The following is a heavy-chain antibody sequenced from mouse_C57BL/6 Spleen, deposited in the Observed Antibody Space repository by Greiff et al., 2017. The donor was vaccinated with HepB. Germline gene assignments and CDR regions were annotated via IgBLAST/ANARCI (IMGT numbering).Heavy chain of an antibody. CDR1: GYAFSSSW. V-gene: IGHV1-82*01. Sequence: QVQLQQSGPELVKPGASVKISCKASGYAFSSSWMNWVKQRPGKGLEWIGRIYPGDGDTNYNGKFKGKATLTADKSSSTAYMQLSSLTSEDSAVYFCARWLGNYWYFDVWGTGTTVTVSS. CDR2: IYPGDGDT. CDR3: ARWLGNYWYFDV. J-gene: IGHJ1*03. D-gene: IGHD2-1*01.